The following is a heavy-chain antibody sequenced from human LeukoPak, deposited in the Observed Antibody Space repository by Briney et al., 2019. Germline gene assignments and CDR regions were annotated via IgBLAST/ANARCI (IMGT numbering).Heavy chain of an antibody. Sequence: SETLSLTCTVSGGSISSSSYYWGWIRQPPGKGLEWIGSIYYSGSTYYNPSLKSRVTISVDTSKNQFSLKLSSVTAADTAVYYCASAVEDDWFDPWGQGTLVTVSS. D-gene: IGHD5-24*01. V-gene: IGHV4-39*01. CDR2: IYYSGST. CDR1: GGSISSSSYY. J-gene: IGHJ5*02. CDR3: ASAVEDDWFDP.